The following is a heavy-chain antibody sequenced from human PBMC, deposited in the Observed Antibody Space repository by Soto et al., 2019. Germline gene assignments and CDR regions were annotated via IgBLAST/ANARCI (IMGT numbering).Heavy chain of an antibody. CDR2: ISDGGDST. Sequence: LRLSCGASGFTFSDNAMTWVRQAPGKGLEWVSSISDGGDSTYYADSVKGRFAVSRDNSKNTLFLHMNSLGAEDTAVYYCAKSLSTAVNYGLDVWGQGTSVTVSS. CDR3: AKSLSTAVNYGLDV. CDR1: GFTFSDNA. V-gene: IGHV3-23*01. D-gene: IGHD2-2*01. J-gene: IGHJ6*02.